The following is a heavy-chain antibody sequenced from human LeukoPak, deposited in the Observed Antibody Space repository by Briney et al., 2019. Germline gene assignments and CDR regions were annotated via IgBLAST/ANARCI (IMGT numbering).Heavy chain of an antibody. V-gene: IGHV4-39*07. J-gene: IGHJ6*02. Sequence: SETLSLTCTVSGGSISSSSYYWGWLRQPPGKGLEWIGRIYYTGSTYYHPSLKSRVTISLFTSRNEFSLKVTSVTAADTAVYYCGGAIGPIGNSYYYGMNVWGQGTTVTVSS. CDR1: GGSISSSSYY. D-gene: IGHD2-21*01. CDR2: IYYTGST. CDR3: GGAIGPIGNSYYYGMNV.